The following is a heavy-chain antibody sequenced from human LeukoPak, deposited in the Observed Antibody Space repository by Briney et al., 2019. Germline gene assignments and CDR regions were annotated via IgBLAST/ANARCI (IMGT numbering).Heavy chain of an antibody. D-gene: IGHD4-11*01. CDR2: MYYNGST. J-gene: IGHJ5*02. CDR1: SGSISSYY. V-gene: IGHV4-59*08. CDR3: ARFHGEVSVTRRFDP. Sequence: SETLSLTCSVSSGSISSYYWSWLRQPPGKGLEWIAYMYYNGSTNYNPSLKSRVTVSVDTSKNLFSLKLKSVTAADTAVYYCARFHGEVSVTRRFDPWGQGTLVTVSS.